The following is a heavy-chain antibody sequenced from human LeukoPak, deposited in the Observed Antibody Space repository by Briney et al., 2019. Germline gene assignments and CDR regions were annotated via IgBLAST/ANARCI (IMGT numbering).Heavy chain of an antibody. CDR1: GFTFSSYS. CDR2: ITSSSSSN. V-gene: IGHV3-21*05. J-gene: IGHJ4*02. D-gene: IGHD1-26*01. Sequence: GGSLRLSCAASGFTFSSYSMNWVRQAPGKGLEWISYITSSSSSNSYADSVKGRFTISRDNAKNSLYLQMNSLRAEDTAVYYCARSLGELRYYFDYWGQGTLVTVSS. CDR3: ARSLGELRYYFDY.